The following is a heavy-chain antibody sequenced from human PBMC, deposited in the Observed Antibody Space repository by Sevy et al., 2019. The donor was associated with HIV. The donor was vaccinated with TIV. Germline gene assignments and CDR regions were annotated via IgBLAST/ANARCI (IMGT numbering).Heavy chain of an antibody. J-gene: IGHJ4*02. CDR1: GVSLSDYC. Sequence: SETLSLTCAVSGVSLSDYCWAWIRQPPGKGLEWIGEVSKSGSANYNPSLRSRVIMSLDTSNNHFSLKLTSVTAADTAVYYCARGPLFSPEYCSGGTCPTIDYWSQGSLVTVSS. CDR3: ARGPLFSPEYCSGGTCPTIDY. CDR2: VSKSGSA. V-gene: IGHV4-34*01. D-gene: IGHD2-15*01.